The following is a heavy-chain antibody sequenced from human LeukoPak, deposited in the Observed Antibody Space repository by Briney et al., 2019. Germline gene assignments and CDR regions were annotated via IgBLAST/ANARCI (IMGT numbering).Heavy chain of an antibody. CDR2: IWYDGSNK. CDR1: GFTFSSYG. D-gene: IGHD1-14*01. CDR3: AKDRTGLVDY. J-gene: IGHJ4*02. Sequence: PGGSLRLSCAASGFTFSSYGMHWVRQAPGQGLEWVAVIWYDGSNKYYSDSVKCRVTISRDNSKNARYLQMNGLRAEDTAVYYCAKDRTGLVDYWGQGTLVSVSS. V-gene: IGHV3-33*06.